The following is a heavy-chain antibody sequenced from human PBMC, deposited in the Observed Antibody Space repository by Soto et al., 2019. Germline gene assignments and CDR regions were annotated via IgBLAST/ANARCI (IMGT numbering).Heavy chain of an antibody. CDR1: GFTFSSYA. CDR2: ISGSGGST. CDR3: ARSGPGTYFDY. V-gene: IGHV3-23*01. Sequence: EVRLLESGGGLVQPGGSLRLSCAASGFTFSSYAMNWVRQAPGKGLEWVSVISGSGGSTYYADSVKGRFTISRDNSMNTLYLQMNSLRAEDTAVYYCARSGPGTYFDYWGQGTLVTVSS. D-gene: IGHD3-3*01. J-gene: IGHJ4*02.